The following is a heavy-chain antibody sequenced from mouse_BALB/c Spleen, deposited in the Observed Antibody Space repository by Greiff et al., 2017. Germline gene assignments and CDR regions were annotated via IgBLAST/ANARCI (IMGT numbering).Heavy chain of an antibody. CDR1: GFTFSSYA. V-gene: IGHV5-6-5*01. Sequence: EVQRVESGGGLVKPGGSLKLSCAASGFTFSSYAMSWVRQTPEKRLEWVASISSGGSTYYPDTVKGRFTISRDNAKNTLYLQMSSLKSEDTAMYYCARADDYERGYAMDYWGQGTSVTVSS. CDR3: ARADDYERGYAMDY. CDR2: ISSGGST. D-gene: IGHD2-4*01. J-gene: IGHJ4*01.